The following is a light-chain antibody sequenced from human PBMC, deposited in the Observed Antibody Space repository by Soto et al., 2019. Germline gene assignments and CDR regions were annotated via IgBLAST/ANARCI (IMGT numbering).Light chain of an antibody. CDR1: SAHSSYA. V-gene: IGLV4-69*01. J-gene: IGLJ1*01. CDR3: QTWGTGTHV. CDR2: INSDGSH. Sequence: QSVLTQPPSASASLGHSVKLTCTLSSAHSSYAIAWHQQQPEKGPRYLMNINSDGSHSKGDGLPDRFSGSTSGAERYLTISSVQYEDEYDYYCQTWGTGTHVFGTGTKVTVL.